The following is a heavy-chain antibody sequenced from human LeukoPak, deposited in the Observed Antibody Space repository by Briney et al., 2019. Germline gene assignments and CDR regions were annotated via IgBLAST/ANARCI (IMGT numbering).Heavy chain of an antibody. V-gene: IGHV1-8*01. Sequence: ASVKVSCKASGYTFTSYDINWVRQATGQGLEWMGWMNPNSGNTGYAQKFQGRVTMTRNTSINTAYMELSSLRSEDTAVYYCAINHPDYGDYVGQDYWGQGTLVTVSS. CDR3: AINHPDYGDYVGQDY. CDR2: MNPNSGNT. D-gene: IGHD4-17*01. J-gene: IGHJ4*02. CDR1: GYTFTSYD.